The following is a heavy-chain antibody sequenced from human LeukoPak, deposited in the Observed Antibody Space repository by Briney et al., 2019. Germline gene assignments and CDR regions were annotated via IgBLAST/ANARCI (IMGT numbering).Heavy chain of an antibody. J-gene: IGHJ4*02. D-gene: IGHD2-15*01. Sequence: GGSLRLSCAASGFTFSSYGMHWVRQAPGKGLEWVAVIWYDGSNKYYADSVQGRFTISRDNSKSTLCLQMNSLRAEDTAVYYCAKQLGYCSDGSCYFPYWGQGTLVTVSS. V-gene: IGHV3-33*06. CDR3: AKQLGYCSDGSCYFPY. CDR1: GFTFSSYG. CDR2: IWYDGSNK.